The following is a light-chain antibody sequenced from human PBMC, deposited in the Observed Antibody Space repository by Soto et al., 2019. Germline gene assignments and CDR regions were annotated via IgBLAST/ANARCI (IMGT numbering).Light chain of an antibody. Sequence: QSVLTQPPSASGSPGQSVTISCTGTSSDVGGYNYVSWYQQYPGKVPKLMIYEVSKRPSGVPDRFSGSKSGNTASLTVSGLQAEDEADYYCSSYAGSNNLGVFGGGTQLTVL. J-gene: IGLJ3*02. CDR2: EVS. CDR3: SSYAGSNNLGV. V-gene: IGLV2-8*01. CDR1: SSDVGGYNY.